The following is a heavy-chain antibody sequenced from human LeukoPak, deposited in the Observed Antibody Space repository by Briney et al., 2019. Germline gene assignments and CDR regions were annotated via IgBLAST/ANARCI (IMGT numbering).Heavy chain of an antibody. CDR2: VRAYNGNT. Sequence: ASVKVSCTASGYTFTNYGITWVRQAPGQGLEWMGWVRAYNGNTNYAQKFQGRDTMTTDTSTTTAYMELRSLRSDDTAVYYCARGVGQTTGTTGGYYFDFWGQGTLVTVSS. CDR1: GYTFTNYG. CDR3: ARGVGQTTGTTGGYYFDF. D-gene: IGHD1-1*01. J-gene: IGHJ4*02. V-gene: IGHV1-18*01.